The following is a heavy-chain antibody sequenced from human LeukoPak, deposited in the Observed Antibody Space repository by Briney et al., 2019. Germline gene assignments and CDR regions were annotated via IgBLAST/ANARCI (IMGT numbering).Heavy chain of an antibody. CDR1: GGSISSYY. J-gene: IGHJ3*02. Sequence: PSETLSLTCTVSGGSISSYYWGWIRQPPGKGLEWIGSIYYSGSTYYNPSLKSRVTISVDTSKNQFSLKLSSVTAADTAVYYCARDYYDSSGLRAFDIWGQGTMVTVSS. V-gene: IGHV4-39*07. D-gene: IGHD3-22*01. CDR2: IYYSGST. CDR3: ARDYYDSSGLRAFDI.